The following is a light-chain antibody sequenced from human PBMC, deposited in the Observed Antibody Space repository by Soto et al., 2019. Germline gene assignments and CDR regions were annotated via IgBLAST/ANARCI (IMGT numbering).Light chain of an antibody. J-gene: IGKJ2*01. CDR2: AVS. CDR3: LQDYNYPYT. Sequence: AIQMTQSPSSLSASIGDRVTITCRASQAIRNDLGWYQQKPGKAPKLLIYAVSFLQSGVPSRFSGSGSDTDFTLTNSSLQPEDFATYYCLQDYNYPYTFGQGTKLEIK. V-gene: IGKV1-6*01. CDR1: QAIRND.